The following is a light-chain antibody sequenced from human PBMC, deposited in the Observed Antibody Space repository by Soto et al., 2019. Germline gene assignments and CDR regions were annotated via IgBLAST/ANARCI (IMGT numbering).Light chain of an antibody. CDR1: PSVSST. Sequence: EIVLTQSPATLSVSPGERATLSCRASPSVSSTVAWYQQKPGQAPRLLIYGSATRATGIPATFSGSGSGTEFTLTISSPQSEDFAVSYCQQYNNWSGTFGQGTKVEIK. J-gene: IGKJ1*01. CDR2: GSA. CDR3: QQYNNWSGT. V-gene: IGKV3-15*01.